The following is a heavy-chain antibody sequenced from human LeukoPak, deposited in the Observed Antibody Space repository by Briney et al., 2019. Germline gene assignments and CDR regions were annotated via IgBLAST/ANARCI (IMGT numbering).Heavy chain of an antibody. V-gene: IGHV3-48*01. D-gene: IGHD2-21*01. CDR1: GFIFSTYS. J-gene: IGHJ4*02. CDR2: ISSSGNTI. Sequence: AGGSLRLSCAASGFIFSTYSMNWVRQAPGKGLEWVSYISSSGNTIYYADSVKGRFTISRDNAKNSLYLQMNSLRADDTAVCYCARAGRRDISGHLDYWGQGTLVTVSS. CDR3: ARAGRRDISGHLDY.